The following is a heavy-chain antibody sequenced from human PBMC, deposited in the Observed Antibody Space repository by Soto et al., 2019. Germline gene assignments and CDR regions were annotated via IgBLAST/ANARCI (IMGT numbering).Heavy chain of an antibody. CDR2: INPFDGSR. V-gene: IGHV1-46*03. Sequence: QVQLVQSGAEVKKPGASVKVSCKASGYIFTSYYIHWVRQAPGQGLEWMGWINPFDGSRMFAQRFQGRVTMNRDTSTSTVYMEVSSLRSEDTAVYYCSRVDPGETSPFDHWGQGTLVTVSS. J-gene: IGHJ4*02. CDR3: SRVDPGETSPFDH. CDR1: GYIFTSYY. D-gene: IGHD3-10*01.